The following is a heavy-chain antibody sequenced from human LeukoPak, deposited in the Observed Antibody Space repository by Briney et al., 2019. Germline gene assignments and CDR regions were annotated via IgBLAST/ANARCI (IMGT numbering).Heavy chain of an antibody. D-gene: IGHD3-22*01. Sequence: PSETLSLTCTASGGSISSYYWSWIRQPPGKGLEWIGYIYYSGSTNYNPSLKSRVTISVDTSKNQFSLKLSSVTAADTAVYYCARLAVVIGAFDIWGQGTMVTVSS. CDR3: ARLAVVIGAFDI. CDR1: GGSISSYY. J-gene: IGHJ3*02. V-gene: IGHV4-59*01. CDR2: IYYSGST.